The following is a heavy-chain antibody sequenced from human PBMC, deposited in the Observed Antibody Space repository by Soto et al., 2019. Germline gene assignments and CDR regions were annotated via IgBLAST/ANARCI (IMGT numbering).Heavy chain of an antibody. D-gene: IGHD6-19*01. V-gene: IGHV3-53*04. CDR2: IYSGGTT. CDR1: GFTVSSNF. CDR3: ARGAGYSSGWYDY. Sequence: EVQLVESGGDLVQPGGSLRLSCAASGFTVSSNFMSWVRQAPGKGLEWVSVIYSGGTTYYADSVKGPFTISRHNSKNTLYLQMNSLRPEDTAVYYCARGAGYSSGWYDYWGQGTLVTVSS. J-gene: IGHJ4*02.